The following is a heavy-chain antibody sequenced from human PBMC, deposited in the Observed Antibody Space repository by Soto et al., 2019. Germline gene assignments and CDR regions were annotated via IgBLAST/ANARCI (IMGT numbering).Heavy chain of an antibody. Sequence: GGSLRLSCAASGFTFSSYAMSWVRQAPGKGLEWVSAISGSGGSTYYADSVKGRFTISRDNSKNTLYLQMNSLRAEDTAVYYCAKGRVLGYYYGMDVWGQGTTVTVSS. V-gene: IGHV3-23*01. CDR1: GFTFSSYA. D-gene: IGHD3-3*01. CDR2: ISGSGGST. J-gene: IGHJ6*02. CDR3: AKGRVLGYYYGMDV.